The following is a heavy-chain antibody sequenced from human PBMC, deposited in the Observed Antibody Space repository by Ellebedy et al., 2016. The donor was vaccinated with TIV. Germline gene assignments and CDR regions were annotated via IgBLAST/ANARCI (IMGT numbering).Heavy chain of an antibody. V-gene: IGHV4-59*08. CDR2: ISHKGAT. J-gene: IGHJ5*02. Sequence: MPSETLSLTCTVSGGSINGNYWTWIRQTAGKRLEWLGYISHKGATRYNPSLQGRLSMSVDTSKNQFSLKLRSVTAADTAVYFWARREWSSDLWGRGILVTVSS. D-gene: IGHD3-3*01. CDR1: GGSINGNY. CDR3: ARREWSSDL.